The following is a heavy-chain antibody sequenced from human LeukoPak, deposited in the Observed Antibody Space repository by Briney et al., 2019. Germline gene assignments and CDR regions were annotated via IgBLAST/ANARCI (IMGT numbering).Heavy chain of an antibody. D-gene: IGHD5-18*01. CDR2: IWYDGSNK. Sequence: PGGSLRLSCAAPGFTFSSYGMHWVRQAPGKGLEWVAVIWYDGSNKYYADSVKGRFTISRDNSKNTLYLQMNSLRAEDTAVYYCAKGRGYSYGTGDYWGQGTLVTVSS. V-gene: IGHV3-33*06. CDR3: AKGRGYSYGTGDY. CDR1: GFTFSSYG. J-gene: IGHJ4*02.